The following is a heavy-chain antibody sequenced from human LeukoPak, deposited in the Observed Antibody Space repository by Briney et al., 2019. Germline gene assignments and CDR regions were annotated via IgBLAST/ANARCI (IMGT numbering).Heavy chain of an antibody. Sequence: GGSLRLSCAASGFTFSTYWMHWVRQAPGKGLVWVSRTNSDGSSTVYADSVKGRFTISRDNAKNTLYLQMNSLRAEDTAVYYCARDLFYDSSGYYAFDSWGQGTLVTVSS. J-gene: IGHJ4*02. V-gene: IGHV3-74*01. CDR1: GFTFSTYW. CDR2: TNSDGSST. CDR3: ARDLFYDSSGYYAFDS. D-gene: IGHD3-22*01.